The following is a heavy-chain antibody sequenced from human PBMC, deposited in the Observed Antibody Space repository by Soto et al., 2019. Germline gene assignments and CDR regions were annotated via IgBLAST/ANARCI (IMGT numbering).Heavy chain of an antibody. J-gene: IGHJ4*02. Sequence: GGSLRLSCAASGFTFSSYSMNWVRQAPGKGLEWVSYISSSSTIYYADSVKGRFTISRDDAKNSLYLQMNSLRAEDTAVYYCARDIHDFWSGYPLSFDYWGQGTLVTVSS. CDR2: ISSSSTI. D-gene: IGHD3-3*01. CDR3: ARDIHDFWSGYPLSFDY. CDR1: GFTFSSYS. V-gene: IGHV3-48*01.